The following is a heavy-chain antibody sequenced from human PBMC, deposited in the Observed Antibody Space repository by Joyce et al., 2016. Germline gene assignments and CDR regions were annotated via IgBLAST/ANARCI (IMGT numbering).Heavy chain of an antibody. CDR1: GLPFTTYW. V-gene: IGHV3-7*01. D-gene: IGHD3-22*01. J-gene: IGHJ4*02. CDR3: ARNYPNYDLIDY. Sequence: EVQLVESGGGLVQPGGSLRLSCAASGLPFTTYWMTLVRQAPGEGLEWVANINQEGSAKYFVESVKGRFTISRDNAKNSLYLQMNSLRVEDTAVYYCARNYPNYDLIDYWGQGTLVTVSS. CDR2: INQEGSAK.